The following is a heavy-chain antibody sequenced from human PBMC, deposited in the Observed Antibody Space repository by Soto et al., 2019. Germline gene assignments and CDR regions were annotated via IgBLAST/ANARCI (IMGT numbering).Heavy chain of an antibody. CDR2: IYYSGST. J-gene: IGHJ6*02. V-gene: IGHV4-59*01. CDR3: ARGPGGIGFYYYGMDV. Sequence: TSETLSLTCTVSGDSIRSYYWSWIRQPPGKGLEWIGYIYYSGSTNYNPSLKSRVTISIDTSKNQFSLKLSSVTAADTALYYCARGPGGIGFYYYGMDVWGQGTTVTVSS. D-gene: IGHD3-16*01. CDR1: GDSIRSYY.